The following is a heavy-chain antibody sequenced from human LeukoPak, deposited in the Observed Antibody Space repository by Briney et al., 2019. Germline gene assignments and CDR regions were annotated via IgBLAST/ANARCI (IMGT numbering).Heavy chain of an antibody. V-gene: IGHV4-59*02. D-gene: IGHD2-15*01. CDR2: LSYTGKT. J-gene: IGHJ4*02. Sequence: PSETLSLTCVVSGASVSSSHWNWIRQVPGKRLEWIGCLSYTGKTDYNPSFTSRVTISLDTSKNQVSLKLRSVTAADTAVYYCSEGYSKPFVDWGQ. CDR3: SEGYSKPFVD. CDR1: GASVSSSH.